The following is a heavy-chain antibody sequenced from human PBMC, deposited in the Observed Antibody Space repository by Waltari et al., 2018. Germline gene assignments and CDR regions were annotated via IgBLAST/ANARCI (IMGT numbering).Heavy chain of an antibody. CDR3: ARNGNWDFDY. CDR2: IKGDGSQK. V-gene: IGHV3-7*04. J-gene: IGHJ4*02. D-gene: IGHD1-1*01. CDR1: GFTFSLHW. Sequence: EVQLVESAGGLVQPGESLTLSCAASGFTFSLHWMTWVRQAPGKGLEWVSSIKGDGSQKTYLDSGKGRFTIARDNAENSLYLQRNSLRAEDSAVYYCARNGNWDFDYWGQGTLVTVSS.